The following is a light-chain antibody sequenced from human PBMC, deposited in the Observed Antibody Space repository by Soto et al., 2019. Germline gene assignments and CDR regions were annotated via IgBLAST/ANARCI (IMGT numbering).Light chain of an antibody. CDR3: QQSYTTPFT. Sequence: DLQMTQSPSSLSASVGDRVTITCRASQSITSYLNWYQQNAGKAPDLLIYATSSLQSGVPSRFRGSGSATDFTLTISHLQPEDGATYFCQQSYTTPFTFGPGTRVDIK. V-gene: IGKV1-39*01. J-gene: IGKJ3*01. CDR2: ATS. CDR1: QSITSY.